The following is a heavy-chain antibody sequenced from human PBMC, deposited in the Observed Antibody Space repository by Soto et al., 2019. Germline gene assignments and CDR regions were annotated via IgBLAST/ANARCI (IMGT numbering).Heavy chain of an antibody. J-gene: IGHJ5*02. V-gene: IGHV4-30-2*01. D-gene: IGHD6-13*01. CDR2: IYHSGST. Sequence: QLQLQESGSGLVKPSQTLSLTCAVSGGSISSGGYSWSWIRQPPGKGLEWIGYIYHSGSTYYNPSLKSRVTISVVRSKNQFSMKLSSVTAAETAVYYCARQGQLVTEMFDPWGQGTLVTVSS. CDR3: ARQGQLVTEMFDP. CDR1: GGSISSGGYS.